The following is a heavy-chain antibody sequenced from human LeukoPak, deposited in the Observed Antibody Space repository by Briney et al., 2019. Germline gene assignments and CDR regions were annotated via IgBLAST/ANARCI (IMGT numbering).Heavy chain of an antibody. J-gene: IGHJ6*03. D-gene: IGHD6-6*01. V-gene: IGHV1-46*01. Sequence: ASVKVSCKASGYTFTSYYMHWVRQAPGQGLEWMGIINPSGGSTSYAQKFQGRVTMTRDMSTSTVYMELSSLRSEDTAVYHCARSGSSSTVYGRAYYYYYYMDVWGKGTTVTVSS. CDR2: INPSGGST. CDR3: ARSGSSSTVYGRAYYYYYYMDV. CDR1: GYTFTSYY.